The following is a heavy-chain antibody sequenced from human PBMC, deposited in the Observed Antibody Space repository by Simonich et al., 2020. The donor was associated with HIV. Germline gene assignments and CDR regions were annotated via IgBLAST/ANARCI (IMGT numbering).Heavy chain of an antibody. CDR2: IYYSGTT. D-gene: IGHD7-27*01. J-gene: IGHJ3*02. CDR3: ARGLTVDAFDI. Sequence: QLQLQESGPGLVKPSETLSLTCTVSGGSISSYYWNWIRQPPGKGLEWIGYIYYSGTTNYNPSLKSRVTISVDTSKNQFSLKLTSVIAADTAVYYCARGLTVDAFDIWGQGTMVTVSS. V-gene: IGHV4-59*12. CDR1: GGSISSYY.